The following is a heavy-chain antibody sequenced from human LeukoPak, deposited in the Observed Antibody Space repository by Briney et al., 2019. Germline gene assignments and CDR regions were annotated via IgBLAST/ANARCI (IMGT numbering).Heavy chain of an antibody. CDR1: GFTVSSNY. J-gene: IGHJ4*02. V-gene: IGHV3-66*01. D-gene: IGHD3-22*01. Sequence: GGSLRLSCAASGFTVSSNYMSWVRQAPGKGLEWVSVIYSGGSTYYADSVKGRFTISRDNSKNTLYLQMNSLRAEDTAVYYCARDYVDYYDSSGYPDYWGQGPLVTVSS. CDR2: IYSGGST. CDR3: ARDYVDYYDSSGYPDY.